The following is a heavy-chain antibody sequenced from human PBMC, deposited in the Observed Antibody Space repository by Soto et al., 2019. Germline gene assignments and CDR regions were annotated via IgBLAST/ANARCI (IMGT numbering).Heavy chain of an antibody. CDR2: VYYTGSA. V-gene: IGHV4-59*08. D-gene: IGHD2-15*01. CDR1: GGSIGYYF. J-gene: IGHJ5*02. CDR3: ARHRYCSGATCYHLDNWFDP. Sequence: SETLSLTCTVSGGSIGYYFWSWTRQPPGKGLEWIGHVYYTGSASYNPSLRSRVTISVDTSNNQLSLNLSSVTAADTAVYYCARHRYCSGATCYHLDNWFDPWGQGTLVTVSS.